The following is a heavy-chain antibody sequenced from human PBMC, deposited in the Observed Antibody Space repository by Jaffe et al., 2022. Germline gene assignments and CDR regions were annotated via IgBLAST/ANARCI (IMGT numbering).Heavy chain of an antibody. CDR2: IIPIFGTA. CDR3: ARDPGTMVRGVIGSGAFDI. Sequence: QVQLVQSGAEVKKPGSSVKVSCKASGGTFSSYAISWVRQAPGQGLEWMGGIIPIFGTANYAQKFQGRVTITTDESTSTAYMELSSLRSEDTAVYYCARDPGTMVRGVIGSGAFDIWGQGTMVTVSS. V-gene: IGHV1-69*05. J-gene: IGHJ3*02. D-gene: IGHD3-10*01. CDR1: GGTFSSYA.